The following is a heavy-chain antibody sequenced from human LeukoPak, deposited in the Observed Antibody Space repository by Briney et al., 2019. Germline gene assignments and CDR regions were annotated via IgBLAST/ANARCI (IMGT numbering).Heavy chain of an antibody. V-gene: IGHV3-33*06. CDR2: IWYDGSNK. CDR3: AKDTRGIAVAGNFDY. Sequence: GGSQRLSCAASGFTFSSYGMHWVRQAPGKGLEWVAVIWYDGSNKYHADSVKGRFTISRDNSKNTLYLQMNSLRAEDTAVYYCAKDTRGIAVAGNFDYWGQGTLVTVSS. CDR1: GFTFSSYG. J-gene: IGHJ4*02. D-gene: IGHD6-19*01.